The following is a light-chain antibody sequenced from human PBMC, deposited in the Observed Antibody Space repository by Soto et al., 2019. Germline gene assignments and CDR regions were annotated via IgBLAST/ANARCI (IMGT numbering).Light chain of an antibody. CDR2: WAS. Sequence: DIVMTQSPDSLAVSLGERATINRKSSQSVIYSSNNKNYLAWYQQKPGQPPKLLIYWASTRESGVPDRFSGSGSGTDFTLTISSLQAADVAVYYCQQYYSTPWTFGQGTKVDIK. V-gene: IGKV4-1*01. J-gene: IGKJ1*01. CDR3: QQYYSTPWT. CDR1: QSVIYSSNNKNY.